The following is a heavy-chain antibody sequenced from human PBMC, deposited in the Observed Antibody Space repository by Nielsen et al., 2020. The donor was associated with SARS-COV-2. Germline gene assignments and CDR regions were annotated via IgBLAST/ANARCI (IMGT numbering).Heavy chain of an antibody. D-gene: IGHD6-19*01. Sequence: WIRQPPGKGLEWIGYIYYSGSTNYNPSLKSRVTISVDTSKNQFSLKLSSVTAADTAVYYCARDTTYSSGWYGGYYYYGMDVWGQGTTVTVSS. CDR2: IYYSGST. CDR3: ARDTTYSSGWYGGYYYYGMDV. J-gene: IGHJ6*02. V-gene: IGHV4-59*01.